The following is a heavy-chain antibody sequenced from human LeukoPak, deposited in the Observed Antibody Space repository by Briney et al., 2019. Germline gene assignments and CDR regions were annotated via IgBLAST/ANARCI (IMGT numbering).Heavy chain of an antibody. D-gene: IGHD3-10*01. CDR1: GITFSSYA. CDR2: ISGSGGST. J-gene: IGHJ4*02. Sequence: GGSLRLSCAASGITFSSYAMSWVRQAPGKGLEWVSAISGSGGSTYYADSVKGRFTISRDNSKNTLYLQMNSLRAEDTAVYYCAKELNYYGSGSGDYWGQGTLVTVSS. V-gene: IGHV3-23*01. CDR3: AKELNYYGSGSGDY.